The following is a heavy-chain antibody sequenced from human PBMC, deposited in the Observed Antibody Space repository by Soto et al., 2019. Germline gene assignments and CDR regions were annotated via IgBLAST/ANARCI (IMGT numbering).Heavy chain of an antibody. V-gene: IGHV1-24*01. D-gene: IGHD1-26*01. CDR2: FDPEDAEI. Sequence: ASVKVSCKVSGYTLTELSIHWVRQAPGKGLEWMGGFDPEDAEIMYAQTFQDRVTMTEDTSTDTAYMELTSLRSEDTAVYFCASEGKWKLRGYFDYWGQGTLVTVSS. CDR3: ASEGKWKLRGYFDY. J-gene: IGHJ4*02. CDR1: GYTLTELS.